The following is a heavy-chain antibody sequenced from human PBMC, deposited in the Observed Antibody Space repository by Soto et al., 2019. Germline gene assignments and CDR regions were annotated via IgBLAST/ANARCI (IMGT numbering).Heavy chain of an antibody. CDR3: AKACRTTVTSREYYYFYMDV. CDR1: GFTFSSYG. J-gene: IGHJ6*03. Sequence: QVQLVESGGGVVQPGRSLRLSCAASGFTFSSYGMHWVRQAPGKGLEWVAVISYGGSNKYYADSVKGRFTISRDNSKNTLYLQMNTLRAEDTAVYYCAKACRTTVTSREYYYFYMDVWGKGTTVTVSS. V-gene: IGHV3-30*18. D-gene: IGHD4-17*01. CDR2: ISYGGSNK.